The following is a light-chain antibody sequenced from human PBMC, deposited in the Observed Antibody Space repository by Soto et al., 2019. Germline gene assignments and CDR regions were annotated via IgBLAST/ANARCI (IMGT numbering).Light chain of an antibody. Sequence: QSALTQPPSASGSPGQSVTISCTGTKSDIGVYDFVSWYQHHPGKAPRLIIYEVVQRPSGVPDRFSGSKSGNTASLTVSGLQAADEADYYCCSYAGSYTFVFGTGTKVTVL. J-gene: IGLJ1*01. CDR3: CSYAGSYTFV. CDR1: KSDIGVYDF. V-gene: IGLV2-8*01. CDR2: EVV.